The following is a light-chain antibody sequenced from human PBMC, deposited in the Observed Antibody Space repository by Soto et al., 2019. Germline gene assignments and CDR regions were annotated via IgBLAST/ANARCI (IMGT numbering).Light chain of an antibody. CDR2: DAS. Sequence: DIQMTQSPSTLSASVGDRVTITCRASQSISSWLAWYQQKPGKAPKLLIYDASSLESGVPSRFSGSGSGTEITLTISSLQPDHFATYYCQQYNSYSWTFGQGTKVDIK. J-gene: IGKJ1*01. V-gene: IGKV1-5*01. CDR1: QSISSW. CDR3: QQYNSYSWT.